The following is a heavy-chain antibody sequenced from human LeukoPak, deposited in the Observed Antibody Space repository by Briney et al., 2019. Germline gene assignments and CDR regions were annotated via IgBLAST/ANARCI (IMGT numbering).Heavy chain of an antibody. CDR1: GGSISSSSYY. CDR2: IYYSGST. Sequence: SETLSLTCTVSGGSISSSSYYWGWIRQPPGKGLEWIGSIYYSGSTYYNPSLKSRVTISVDTSKNQFSLKLSSVTAADTAVYYCARQSGGDPYYFDYWGQGTLVTVSS. D-gene: IGHD3-16*01. J-gene: IGHJ4*02. CDR3: ARQSGGDPYYFDY. V-gene: IGHV4-39*01.